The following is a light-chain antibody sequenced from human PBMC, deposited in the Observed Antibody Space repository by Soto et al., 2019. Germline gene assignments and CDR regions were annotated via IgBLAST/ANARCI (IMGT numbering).Light chain of an antibody. CDR3: CSYAGSYTGV. CDR1: SSDVGGYNY. Sequence: QSVLTQPRSVSGSPGQSVTISCTGTSSDVGGYNYVSWYQQHPGKAPKLMIYDVSTRSSGVPDRFSGSKSGNTASLTISGLQAEDEADYYCCSYAGSYTGVFGTGTKLTVL. CDR2: DVS. J-gene: IGLJ1*01. V-gene: IGLV2-11*01.